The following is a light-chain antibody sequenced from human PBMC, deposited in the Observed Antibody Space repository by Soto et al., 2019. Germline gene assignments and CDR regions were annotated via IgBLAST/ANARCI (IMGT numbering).Light chain of an antibody. J-gene: IGKJ5*01. Sequence: EIVLSQSPVSLSLSPGERSTRCCRASHSVGMYLAWYQQKPGQAPRRLIFDASNMATGVPSRFSGSGSGTDFTLTISSLEPDDFAAYYCQHYSNWPVSFGQGTRLEIK. CDR1: HSVGMY. CDR2: DAS. CDR3: QHYSNWPVS. V-gene: IGKV3-11*01.